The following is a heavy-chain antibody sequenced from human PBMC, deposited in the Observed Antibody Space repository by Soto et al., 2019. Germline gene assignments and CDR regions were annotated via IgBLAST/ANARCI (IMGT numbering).Heavy chain of an antibody. D-gene: IGHD2-2*01. V-gene: IGHV4-59*01. J-gene: IGHJ4*02. CDR2: ISNSGNT. CDR3: ARGGCSSCYFDT. CDR1: GGSISSNY. Sequence: SETLSLTCTVSGGSISSNYWSWIRQPPGKGLEWIGYISNSGNTKYNSPLKSRVTISADTSKNQFSLKLTSVTAAATAVYYCARGGCSSCYFDTWGQGTLVTVS.